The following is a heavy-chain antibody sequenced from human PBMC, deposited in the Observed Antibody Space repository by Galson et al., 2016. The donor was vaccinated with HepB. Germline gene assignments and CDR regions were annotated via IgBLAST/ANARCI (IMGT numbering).Heavy chain of an antibody. D-gene: IGHD3-9*01. CDR2: IHSDARST. CDR1: GFTFSTHW. J-gene: IGHJ5*02. Sequence: SLRLSCAASGFTFSTHWMHWVRQAPGKGLVWVSVIHSDARSTNYADSVKGRFTISRDNAKNALYLQMNSLRADDSAVYYCAREVGSYDILTGHYNWFDPWGQGTLVTVSS. CDR3: AREVGSYDILTGHYNWFDP. V-gene: IGHV3-74*01.